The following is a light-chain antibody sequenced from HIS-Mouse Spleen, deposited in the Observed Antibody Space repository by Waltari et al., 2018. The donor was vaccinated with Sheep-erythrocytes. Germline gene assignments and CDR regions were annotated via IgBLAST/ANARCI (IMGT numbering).Light chain of an antibody. J-gene: IGLJ3*02. CDR1: SSDVGCYNY. CDR2: DVS. V-gene: IGLV2-14*03. Sequence: QSALTQPASVSGSPGQSITISCTGTSSDVGCYNYVPCYQQNPGKAPKPMIYDVSNRPSGVSNRFSGSKCGTTAPLTISGLQAEDEADYYCSSYTSSSTWVFGGGTKLTVL. CDR3: SSYTSSSTWV.